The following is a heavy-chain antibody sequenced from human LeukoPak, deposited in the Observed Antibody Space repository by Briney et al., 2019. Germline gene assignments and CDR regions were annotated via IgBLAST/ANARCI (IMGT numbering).Heavy chain of an antibody. V-gene: IGHV1-18*01. CDR1: GYTFSSYD. D-gene: IGHD6-19*01. CDR3: ARVNSGWYEDY. Sequence: ASVKVSCKASGYTFSSYDISWVRQAPGQGLEWMGWISAYNGNTKYAQNLRGRVTMTIDTATSTVYMELRSLRSDDTAVYYCARVNSGWYEDYWGQGTLVTVSS. J-gene: IGHJ4*02. CDR2: ISAYNGNT.